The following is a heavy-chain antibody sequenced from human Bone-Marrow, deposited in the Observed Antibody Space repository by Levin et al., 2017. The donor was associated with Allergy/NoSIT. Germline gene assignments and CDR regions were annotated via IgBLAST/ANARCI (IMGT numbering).Heavy chain of an antibody. J-gene: IGHJ6*02. Sequence: ASVKVSCKASGYTFTSYGISWVRQAPGQGLEWMGWISAYNGNTNYAQKLQGRVTMTTDTSTSTAYMELRSLRSDDTAVYYCARDQYSSSWYDYDYYGMDVWGQGTTVTVSS. D-gene: IGHD6-13*01. CDR1: GYTFTSYG. CDR2: ISAYNGNT. CDR3: ARDQYSSSWYDYDYYGMDV. V-gene: IGHV1-18*01.